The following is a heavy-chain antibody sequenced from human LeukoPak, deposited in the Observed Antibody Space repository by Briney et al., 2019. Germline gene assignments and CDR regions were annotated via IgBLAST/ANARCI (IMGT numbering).Heavy chain of an antibody. CDR2: IGKGGDT. J-gene: IGHJ6*02. CDR1: GLTFSTYD. D-gene: IGHD5-12*01. V-gene: IGHV3-13*04. CDR3: ARGGYSGFDV. Sequence: GGSLRLSCAASGLTFSTYDMHWVRQATGEGLEWVSGIGKGGDTYYVGSVKGRFTISRENAKNSLYLQMNSLRSGDTAVYYCARGGYSGFDVWGQGTTVTVSS.